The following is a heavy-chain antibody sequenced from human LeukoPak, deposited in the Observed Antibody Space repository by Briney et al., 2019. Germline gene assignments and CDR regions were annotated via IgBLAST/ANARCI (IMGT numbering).Heavy chain of an antibody. Sequence: PSETLSLTCTVSGGSISSYYWSWIRQPPGKGLEWIGYIYYSGSTNYNPSLKSRVTISVDTSKNQFSLKLSSVTAADTAVYYCARGIAAAHWFDPWGQGTLVTVSP. CDR1: GGSISSYY. V-gene: IGHV4-59*01. D-gene: IGHD6-13*01. CDR2: IYYSGST. J-gene: IGHJ5*02. CDR3: ARGIAAAHWFDP.